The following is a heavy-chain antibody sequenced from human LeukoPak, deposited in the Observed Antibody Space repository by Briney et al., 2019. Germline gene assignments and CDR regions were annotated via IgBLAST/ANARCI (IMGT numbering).Heavy chain of an antibody. J-gene: IGHJ3*02. Sequence: ASVKVSCKASGYTFTSYDINWVRQATGQGLEWMGWMNPNSGNTGYAQKFQGRVTMTEDTSTDTAYMELSSLRSEDTAVYYCATDGVAVADFYDAFDIWGQGTMVTVSS. CDR1: GYTFTSYD. V-gene: IGHV1-8*01. CDR2: MNPNSGNT. D-gene: IGHD6-19*01. CDR3: ATDGVAVADFYDAFDI.